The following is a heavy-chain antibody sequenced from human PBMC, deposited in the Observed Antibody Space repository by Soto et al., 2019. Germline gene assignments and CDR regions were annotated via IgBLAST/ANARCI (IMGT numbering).Heavy chain of an antibody. Sequence: LSLTCSLYSGSLSGYYWSWIRQPPGKGLEWIGEISPSGTTNYSPSLKSRVSISVDTSKNQFSLNLTSLTAADTAVYYCARAPKVSGSAQTRPDFWGQGXLVTVSS. J-gene: IGHJ4*02. V-gene: IGHV4-34*01. CDR2: ISPSGTT. D-gene: IGHD6-6*01. CDR1: SGSLSGYY. CDR3: ARAPKVSGSAQTRPDF.